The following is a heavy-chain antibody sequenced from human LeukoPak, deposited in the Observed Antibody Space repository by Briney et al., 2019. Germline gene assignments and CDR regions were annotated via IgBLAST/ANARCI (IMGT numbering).Heavy chain of an antibody. D-gene: IGHD2/OR15-2a*01. CDR3: ARSTPSMGKNWFDP. Sequence: ASVKVSCKASGYTFTSYDINWVRQATGQGLEWMGWMNPNSGNTGYAQKFRGRVAMTRNTSISTAYMELSSLRSEDTAVYYCARSTPSMGKNWFDPWGQGTLVTVSS. V-gene: IGHV1-8*01. J-gene: IGHJ5*02. CDR2: MNPNSGNT. CDR1: GYTFTSYD.